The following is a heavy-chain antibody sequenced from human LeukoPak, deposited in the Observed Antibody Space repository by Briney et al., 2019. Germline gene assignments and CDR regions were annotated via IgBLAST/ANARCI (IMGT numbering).Heavy chain of an antibody. Sequence: PSETLSLTCTVSGGSISSYYWSWIRQPPGKGLEWIGYIYYNGGTNYNPSLRSRVTISVDTSKNHFSLRLSSVTAADTAMYYCARAGGVDTAMDANFDYWGQGTLVAVSS. J-gene: IGHJ4*02. D-gene: IGHD5-18*01. CDR2: IYYNGGT. CDR1: GGSISSYY. CDR3: ARAGGVDTAMDANFDY. V-gene: IGHV4-59*01.